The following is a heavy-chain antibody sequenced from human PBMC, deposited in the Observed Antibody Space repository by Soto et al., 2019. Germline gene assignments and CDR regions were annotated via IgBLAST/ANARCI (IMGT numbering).Heavy chain of an antibody. V-gene: IGHV4-4*07. J-gene: IGHJ5*02. CDR3: ARDQGVVVTADNWFDP. CDR1: GGSITDYS. D-gene: IGHD2-21*02. CDR2: IFSSGST. Sequence: SETLSLTCTVSGGSITDYSWVWIRQPAGKGLEWIGRIFSSGSTNYNPSLKGRITMSLDTSKNQFSLKLNSATATDTAVYFCARDQGVVVTADNWFDPWGQRFLGTVSS.